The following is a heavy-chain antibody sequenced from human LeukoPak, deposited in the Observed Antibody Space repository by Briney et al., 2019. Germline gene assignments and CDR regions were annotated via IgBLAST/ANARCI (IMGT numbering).Heavy chain of an antibody. CDR1: GYTFTGYY. Sequence: GASVKVSCKGSGYTFTGYYMHWMRQAPGQGFEWMGWINPDSGGTNYAQKFQGRVTMTRDTSISTAYMELSSLRSDDTAVYYCATSPRNWGQGTLVTVSS. J-gene: IGHJ4*02. CDR2: INPDSGGT. V-gene: IGHV1-2*02. CDR3: ATSPRN.